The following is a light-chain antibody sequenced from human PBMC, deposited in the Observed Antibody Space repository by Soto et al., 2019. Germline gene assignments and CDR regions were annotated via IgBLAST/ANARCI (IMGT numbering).Light chain of an antibody. Sequence: QSALTQPASVSGSPGQSITISCTGTSSDVGDYNYVSWYQQHPGKAPKVMIYDVSNRPSGVSNRFSGSKSGNTASLTISGLQAGDEADYYCSSYTSSSTLVFGTGTKLTVL. CDR2: DVS. J-gene: IGLJ1*01. CDR1: SSDVGDYNY. CDR3: SSYTSSSTLV. V-gene: IGLV2-14*01.